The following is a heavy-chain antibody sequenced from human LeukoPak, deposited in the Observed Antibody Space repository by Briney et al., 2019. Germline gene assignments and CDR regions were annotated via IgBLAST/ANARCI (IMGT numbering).Heavy chain of an antibody. Sequence: GGSLRLSCAASGFTFSSYWMSWVRQAPGKGLEWVANIKQDGSEKYYVDSVKGRFTIPRDNAKNSLYLQMNSLRAEDTAVYYCARGVVPAAANWFDPWGQGTLVTVSS. V-gene: IGHV3-7*04. CDR2: IKQDGSEK. CDR3: ARGVVPAAANWFDP. D-gene: IGHD2-2*01. CDR1: GFTFSSYW. J-gene: IGHJ5*02.